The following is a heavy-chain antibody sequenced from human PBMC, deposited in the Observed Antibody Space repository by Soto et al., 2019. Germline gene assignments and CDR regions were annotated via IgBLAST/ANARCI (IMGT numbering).Heavy chain of an antibody. Sequence: GGSLRLSCAASGFTFSDYYMSWIRQAPGKGLEWVSYISSSGSTIYYADSVKGRFTISRDNAKNSLYLQMNSLRAEDTAVYYCARGSAAGPQLYYYYYYMDVWGKGTTVTVSS. CDR1: GFTFSDYY. CDR2: ISSSGSTI. D-gene: IGHD6-13*01. CDR3: ARGSAAGPQLYYYYYYMDV. V-gene: IGHV3-11*01. J-gene: IGHJ6*03.